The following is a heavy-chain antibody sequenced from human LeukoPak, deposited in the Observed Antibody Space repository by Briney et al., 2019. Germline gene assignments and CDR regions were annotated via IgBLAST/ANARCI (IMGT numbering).Heavy chain of an antibody. CDR3: ARHAYGSGSYSNFDY. CDR1: GYSFTSYW. CDR2: IDPSDSYS. Sequence: GESLKISCKGSGYSFTSYWISWVRQMPGKGLGWMGRIDPSDSYSNYSPSFQGHVTISTDKSISTAYLQWSSLKTSDTAMYYCARHAYGSGSYSNFDYWGQGTLVTVSS. J-gene: IGHJ4*02. V-gene: IGHV5-10-1*01. D-gene: IGHD3-10*01.